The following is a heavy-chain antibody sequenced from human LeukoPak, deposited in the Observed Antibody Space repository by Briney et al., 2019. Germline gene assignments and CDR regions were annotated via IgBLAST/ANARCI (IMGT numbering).Heavy chain of an antibody. V-gene: IGHV4-59*01. CDR3: VRVQADGHSDI. CDR1: GGSISNYH. D-gene: IGHD5-24*01. CDR2: IYYRGST. J-gene: IGHJ3*02. Sequence: PSETLSLTCTVSGGSISNYHWSWIRQPLGKGLGWIGYIYYRGSTKYNPSLESRVTISVDMSKNQFSLKLNSVTAADTAVYYCVRVQADGHSDIWGQGTMVTVSS.